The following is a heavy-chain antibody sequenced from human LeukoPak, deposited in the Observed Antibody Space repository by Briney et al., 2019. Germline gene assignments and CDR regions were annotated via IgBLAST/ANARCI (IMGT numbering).Heavy chain of an antibody. CDR3: ARHAMRSSGYYSNFDY. D-gene: IGHD3-22*01. V-gene: IGHV4-59*08. CDR1: GGSFSGYY. CDR2: IYYSGST. Sequence: SETLSLTCAVYGGSFSGYYWSWIRQPPGKGLEWIGYIYYSGSTNYNPSLKSRVTISVDTSKNQFSLKLSSVTAADTAVYYCARHAMRSSGYYSNFDYWGQGTLVTVSS. J-gene: IGHJ4*02.